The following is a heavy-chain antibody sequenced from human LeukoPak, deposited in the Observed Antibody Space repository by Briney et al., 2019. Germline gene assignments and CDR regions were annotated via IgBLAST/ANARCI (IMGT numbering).Heavy chain of an antibody. CDR2: IKKDGSEK. Sequence: GGSLRLSCAASGFTFSSHWMSWVRQAAGKGLEWGANIKKDGSEKYYVDAVKGRFTISRDNAKTSLYLQMNSLRAEDTAVYYCASFTAARTWWGQGTLVTVSS. V-gene: IGHV3-7*01. D-gene: IGHD6-6*01. CDR3: ASFTAARTW. CDR1: GFTFSSHW. J-gene: IGHJ4*02.